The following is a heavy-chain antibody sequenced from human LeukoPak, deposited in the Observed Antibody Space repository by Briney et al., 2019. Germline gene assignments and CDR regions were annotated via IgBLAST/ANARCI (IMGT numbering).Heavy chain of an antibody. Sequence: SETLSLTCAVYGGSFSGYYWSWIRQPPGKGLEWIGEINHSGSTNYNPSLKSRVTISVDTSKNRFSLKLSSVTAADTAVYYCARGRSYYYASDIWGQGTMVTVSS. D-gene: IGHD1-26*01. CDR2: INHSGST. J-gene: IGHJ3*02. V-gene: IGHV4-34*01. CDR3: ARGRSYYYASDI. CDR1: GGSFSGYY.